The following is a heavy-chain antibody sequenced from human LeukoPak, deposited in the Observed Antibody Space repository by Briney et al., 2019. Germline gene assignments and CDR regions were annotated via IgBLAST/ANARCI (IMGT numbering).Heavy chain of an antibody. D-gene: IGHD3-10*01. CDR2: ISSSSSYI. CDR3: ASLVTMVRGVT. V-gene: IGHV3-21*01. CDR1: GFTFSSYS. J-gene: IGHJ4*02. Sequence: GGSLRLSCAASGFTFSSYSMNWVRQAPGKGLEWVSSISSSSSYIYYADSVRGRFTISRDNAKNSLYLQMNSLRAEDTAVYYCASLVTMVRGVTWGQGTLVTVSS.